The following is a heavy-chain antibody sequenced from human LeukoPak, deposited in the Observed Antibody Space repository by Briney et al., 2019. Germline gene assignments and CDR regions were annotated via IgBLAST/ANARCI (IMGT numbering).Heavy chain of an antibody. CDR2: IYYSGST. J-gene: IGHJ6*02. Sequence: SETLSLTCTVSGVSISSYYWSWIRQPPGKGLEWIGYIYYSGSTNYNPSLKSRVTISVDTSKNQFSLKLSSVTAADTAVYYCARAAYYYDSSEIYYYYYGMDVWGQGTTVTVSS. CDR1: GVSISSYY. V-gene: IGHV4-59*01. CDR3: ARAAYYYDSSEIYYYYYGMDV. D-gene: IGHD3-22*01.